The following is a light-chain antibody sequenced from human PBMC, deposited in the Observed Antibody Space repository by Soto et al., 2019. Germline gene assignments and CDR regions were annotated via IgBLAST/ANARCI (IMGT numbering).Light chain of an antibody. Sequence: DIQLTQSPSVLSASVGDTVTITCRASQALSNYLAWYQQKPGKAPKLLIYAASTLQSGVPSRFSGSASGTEFTLTISSLQPDDFATYYCQQYNSYSTFGQGTKVDIK. J-gene: IGKJ1*01. CDR1: QALSNY. CDR2: AAS. V-gene: IGKV1-9*01. CDR3: QQYNSYST.